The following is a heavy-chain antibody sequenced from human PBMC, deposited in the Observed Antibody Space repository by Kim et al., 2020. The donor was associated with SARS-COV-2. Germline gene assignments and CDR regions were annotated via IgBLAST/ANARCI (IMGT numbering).Heavy chain of an antibody. D-gene: IGHD1-26*01. J-gene: IGHJ6*02. CDR1: GFTFSNAW. CDR2: IKSKTDGGTT. Sequence: GGSLRLSCAASGFTFSNAWMSWVRQAPGKGLEWVGRIKSKTDGGTTDYAAPVKGRFTISRDDSKNTLYLQMNSLKTEDTAVYYCTTCGIVGANYYYYYGMDVWGQGTTVTVSS. CDR3: TTCGIVGANYYYYYGMDV. V-gene: IGHV3-15*01.